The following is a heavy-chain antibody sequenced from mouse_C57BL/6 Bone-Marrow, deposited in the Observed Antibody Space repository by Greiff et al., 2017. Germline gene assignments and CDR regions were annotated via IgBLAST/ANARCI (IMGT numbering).Heavy chain of an antibody. J-gene: IGHJ3*01. V-gene: IGHV1-22*01. CDR1: GYTFTDYN. CDR2: INPNNGGT. CDR3: GSAWFAY. Sequence: EVQLVESGAELARPGASVKLSCKASGYTFTDYNMHWVKQSHGKSLEWIGYINPNNGGTSYNQKFKGKATLTVNKSSSTAYMELRSLTSEDSAVYYCGSAWFAYWGQGTLVTVSA. D-gene: IGHD1-1*01.